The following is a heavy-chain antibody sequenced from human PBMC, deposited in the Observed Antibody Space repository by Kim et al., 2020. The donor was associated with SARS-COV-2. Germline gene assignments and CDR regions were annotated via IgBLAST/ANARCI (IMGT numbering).Heavy chain of an antibody. V-gene: IGHV4-39*01. J-gene: IGHJ4*02. Sequence: SETLSLTCNVSGDSITNKNHYWGWIRQSPAKGLEWIGSVYYSGATYYNPSLRSRIAISVDTSKNQFSLSLTSVTAADTAVYYCARVGSQFNFWNRDWAYFDLWGQGTPVTVSA. CDR1: GDSITNKNHY. CDR2: VYYSGAT. D-gene: IGHD3-3*01. CDR3: ARVGSQFNFWNRDWAYFDL.